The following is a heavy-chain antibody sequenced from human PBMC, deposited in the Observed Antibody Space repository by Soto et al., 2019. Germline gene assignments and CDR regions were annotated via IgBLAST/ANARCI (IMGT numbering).Heavy chain of an antibody. J-gene: IGHJ5*02. CDR3: APDKFGAGRVGVHS. V-gene: IGHV1-69*02. D-gene: IGHD3-10*01. CDR1: GDTSTIYT. CDR2: IVPLLRIT. Sequence: QVQLVQSGAEVKKPGASLRVSCETSGDTSTIYTITWVRQAPGQGLQWMGRIVPLLRITNYAQEFQGRLTIAADSATRSAHLALASLTPADTAVYYCAPDKFGAGRVGVHSWGQGTLVIVSS.